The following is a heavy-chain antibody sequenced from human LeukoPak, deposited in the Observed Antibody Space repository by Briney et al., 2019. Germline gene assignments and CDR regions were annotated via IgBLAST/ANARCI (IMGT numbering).Heavy chain of an antibody. D-gene: IGHD4-23*01. CDR3: ARDIGYGGNSGYFDL. V-gene: IGHV3-11*05. CDR1: GFTFSDYY. CDR2: ISSSSSYT. J-gene: IGHJ2*01. Sequence: GGSLRLSCAASGFTFSDYYMSWIRQAPGKGLEWVSYISSSSSYTNYADSVKGRFTISRDNAKNSLYLQMNSLRAEDTAVYYCARDIGYGGNSGYFDLWARGTLVTVSS.